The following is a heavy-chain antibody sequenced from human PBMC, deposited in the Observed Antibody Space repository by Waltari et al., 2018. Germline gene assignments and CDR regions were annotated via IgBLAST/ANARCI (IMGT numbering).Heavy chain of an antibody. Sequence: QVQLQESGPGLVKPSETLSLTCTVSGGSISSHYWSWIRQPPGKGLAWIGYIYYSGSTNYNPALKSRVTISVDTSKNQFSLKLSSVTAADTAVYYCARGAIAMITKSFAFDIWGQGTMVTVSS. V-gene: IGHV4-59*11. CDR2: IYYSGST. J-gene: IGHJ3*02. D-gene: IGHD6-13*01. CDR1: GGSISSHY. CDR3: ARGAIAMITKSFAFDI.